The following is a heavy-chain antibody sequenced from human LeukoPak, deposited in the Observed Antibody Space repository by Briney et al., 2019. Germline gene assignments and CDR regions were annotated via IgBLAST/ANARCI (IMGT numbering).Heavy chain of an antibody. CDR1: EFTFSSYW. CDR3: ARGLSGYASSLGY. CDR2: INSDGSRT. Sequence: GGSLRLSCAASEFTFSSYWMHWVRQAPGKGLVWVSRINSDGSRTSYADSVRGRFSISRDNAKNTLYLQMNSLRAEDTAVYYCARGLSGYASSLGYWGQGTLVTVSA. D-gene: IGHD2-2*01. J-gene: IGHJ4*02. V-gene: IGHV3-74*01.